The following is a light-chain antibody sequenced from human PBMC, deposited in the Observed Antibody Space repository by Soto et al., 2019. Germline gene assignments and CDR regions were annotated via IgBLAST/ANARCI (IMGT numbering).Light chain of an antibody. CDR1: QSVSSN. J-gene: IGKJ2*01. V-gene: IGKV3-15*01. CDR2: GAS. CDR3: QQYNNWPPKYT. Sequence: IVMTQFPAILSVSPGERATVSCRASQSVSSNLAWYQQKPGQAPRLLIYGASTRATGIPARFSGSGSGTEFTLSISSLQSEDFAVYYCQQYNNWPPKYTFGQGTKLEIK.